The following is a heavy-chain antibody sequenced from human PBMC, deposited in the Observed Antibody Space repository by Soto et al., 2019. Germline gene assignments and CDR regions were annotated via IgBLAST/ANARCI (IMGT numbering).Heavy chain of an antibody. CDR2: IYYSGST. Sequence: PSETLSLTCTVSGGSISSSSYYWGWIRQPPGKGLEWIGSIYYSGSTYYNPSLKSRVTISVDTSKNQFSLKLSSVTAADTAVYYCARGGKHCDILTGYYGYWGQGTLVTVSS. D-gene: IGHD3-9*01. V-gene: IGHV4-39*01. J-gene: IGHJ4*02. CDR1: GGSISSSSYY. CDR3: ARGGKHCDILTGYYGY.